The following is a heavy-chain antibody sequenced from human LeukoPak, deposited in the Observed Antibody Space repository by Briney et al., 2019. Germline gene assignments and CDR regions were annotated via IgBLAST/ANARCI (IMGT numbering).Heavy chain of an antibody. CDR1: GYTFTGYY. Sequence: SVKVSCKASGYTFTGYYMHWVRQAPGQGLEWMGGIIPIFGTANYAQKFQGRVTITADESTSTAYMELSSLRSEDTAVYYCARGRDIAAAAFFDYWGQGTLVTVSS. CDR3: ARGRDIAAAAFFDY. D-gene: IGHD6-13*01. V-gene: IGHV1-69*13. CDR2: IIPIFGTA. J-gene: IGHJ4*02.